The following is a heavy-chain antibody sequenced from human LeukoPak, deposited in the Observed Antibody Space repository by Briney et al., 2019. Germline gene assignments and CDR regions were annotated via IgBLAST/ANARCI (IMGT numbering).Heavy chain of an antibody. CDR3: ARGVEPLAANTLAY. CDR1: GFTFITND. CDR2: LYSDGNT. J-gene: IGHJ4*02. Sequence: GGSLRLSCAASGFTFITNDMTWVRQAPGKGLEWVSVLYSDGNTKYADSVQGRFTISRDNSKNTLYLEMNSLSPDDTAVYYCARGVEPLAANTLAYWGQGILVTVSS. V-gene: IGHV3-53*01. D-gene: IGHD1-14*01.